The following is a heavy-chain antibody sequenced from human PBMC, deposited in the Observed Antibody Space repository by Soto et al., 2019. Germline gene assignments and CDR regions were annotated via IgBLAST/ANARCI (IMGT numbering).Heavy chain of an antibody. CDR1: GFTFSSYG. Sequence: PVGSLRLSCAASGFTFSSYGMHWVRQAPGKGLEWVAVIWYDGSNKYYADSVKGRFTISRDNSKNTLYLQMNSLRAEDTAVYYCARGGLVGAPLYYYYYGMDVWGQGTTVTVSS. V-gene: IGHV3-33*01. CDR2: IWYDGSNK. CDR3: ARGGLVGAPLYYYYYGMDV. D-gene: IGHD1-26*01. J-gene: IGHJ6*02.